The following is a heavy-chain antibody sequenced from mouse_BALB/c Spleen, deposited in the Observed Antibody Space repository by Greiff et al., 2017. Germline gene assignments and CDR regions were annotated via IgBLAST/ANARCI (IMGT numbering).Heavy chain of an antibody. V-gene: IGHV1-87*01. CDR1: GYTFTSYW. J-gene: IGHJ4*01. CDR3: ARWGYYAMDY. D-gene: IGHD2-3*01. CDR2: IYPGDGDT. Sequence: VQLQQSGAELARPGASVKLSCKASGYTFTSYWMQWVKQRPGQGLEWIGAIYPGDGDTRYTQKFKGKATLTADKSSSTAYMQLSSLASEDSAVYYCARWGYYAMDYWGQGTSVTVSS.